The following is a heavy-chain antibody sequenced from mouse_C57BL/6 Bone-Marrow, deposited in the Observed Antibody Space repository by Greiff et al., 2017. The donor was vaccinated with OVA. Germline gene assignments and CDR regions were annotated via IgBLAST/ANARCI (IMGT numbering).Heavy chain of an antibody. CDR2: INPSSGYT. CDR3: ASVYDYDGGFAY. D-gene: IGHD2-4*01. J-gene: IGHJ3*01. V-gene: IGHV1-4*01. CDR1: GYTFTSYT. Sequence: VQVVESGAELARPGASVKMSCKASGYTFTSYTMHWVKQRPGPGLEWIGYINPSSGYTKYNQKFKDKATLTADKSSSTAYMQLSSLTSEDSAVYYCASVYDYDGGFAYWGQGTLVTVSA.